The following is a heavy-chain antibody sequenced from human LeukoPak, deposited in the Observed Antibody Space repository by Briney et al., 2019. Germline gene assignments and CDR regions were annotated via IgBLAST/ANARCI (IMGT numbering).Heavy chain of an antibody. Sequence: GGSLRLPCAASGFTFSSYSMNWVRQAPGKGLEWASSISSDSTYINYADSVKGRFTISRDNAKNSLYLQMNCLRDEDTAVYYCARDYYGDYYFDFWGQGTLVTVSS. D-gene: IGHD4-17*01. CDR1: GFTFSSYS. J-gene: IGHJ4*02. CDR2: ISSDSTYI. CDR3: ARDYYGDYYFDF. V-gene: IGHV3-21*01.